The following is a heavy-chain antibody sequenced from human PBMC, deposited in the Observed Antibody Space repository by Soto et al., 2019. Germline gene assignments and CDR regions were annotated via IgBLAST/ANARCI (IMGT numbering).Heavy chain of an antibody. D-gene: IGHD2-2*01. CDR3: ARGGVVPAAEAFDI. CDR1: GWTFSGYC. Sequence: LETLSLTCAVYGWTFSGYCGSWIRQPPGKGLEWIGEIKHSGSTNYNPSLKSRVTISVDTSKNQFSLKLSSGTAADTAVYYCARGGVVPAAEAFDIWGQGTMVTVSS. V-gene: IGHV4-34*01. J-gene: IGHJ3*02. CDR2: IKHSGST.